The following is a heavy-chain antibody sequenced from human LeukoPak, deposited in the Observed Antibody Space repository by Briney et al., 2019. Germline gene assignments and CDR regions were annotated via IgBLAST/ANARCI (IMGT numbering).Heavy chain of an antibody. CDR2: INPSDGAT. D-gene: IGHD1-26*01. Sequence: ASVKVSCKASGYTFTMYYIHWARQAPGQGLEWMGMINPSDGATTYAQRFQGRVTMTRDMSTTTVYMDLRSLRSEDTAVHFCAREQRGGLSGSFGGLFASYYTYYYMDVWGRGTTVTVSS. CDR1: GYTFTMYY. CDR3: AREQRGGLSGSFGGLFASYYTYYYMDV. V-gene: IGHV1-46*01. J-gene: IGHJ6*03.